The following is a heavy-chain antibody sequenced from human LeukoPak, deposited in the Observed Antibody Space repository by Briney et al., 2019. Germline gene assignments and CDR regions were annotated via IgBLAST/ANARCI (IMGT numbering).Heavy chain of an antibody. CDR3: ARGRGFGELLNFVGY. D-gene: IGHD3-10*01. Sequence: ASVKVSCKTSGYTFTNYGISWVRQAPGQGLEWMGIINPSGGSTSYAQKFQGRVTMTRDTSTSTVYMELSSLRSEDTAVYYCARGRGFGELLNFVGYWGQGTLVTVSS. V-gene: IGHV1-46*01. CDR2: INPSGGST. J-gene: IGHJ4*02. CDR1: GYTFTNYG.